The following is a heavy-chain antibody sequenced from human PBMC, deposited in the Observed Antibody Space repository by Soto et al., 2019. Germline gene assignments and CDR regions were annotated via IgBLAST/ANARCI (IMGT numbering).Heavy chain of an antibody. D-gene: IGHD3-10*01. CDR1: GGSFSGYY. V-gene: IGHV4-34*01. J-gene: IGHJ3*02. CDR2: INHSGST. Sequence: QVPLQQWGAGLLKPSETLSLTCAVYGGSFSGYYWSWIRQPPGKGLEWIGEINHSGSTNYNPSLKSRVTISVDTSKNQFSLKLSSVTAADTAVYYCARGPIITMVRGVIKGIDIWGQGTMVTVSS. CDR3: ARGPIITMVRGVIKGIDI.